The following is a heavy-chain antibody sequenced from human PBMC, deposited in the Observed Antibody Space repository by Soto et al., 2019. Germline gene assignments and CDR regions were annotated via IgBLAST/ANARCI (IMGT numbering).Heavy chain of an antibody. Sequence: VQLVQSGAEVKKPGASVKVSCKASGYTFTSYGISWVRQAPGQGLEWMGWISAYNGNTNYAQKVQGRVTMTTDTSTSTAHMELRSLRSDDTAVYYCARGTGSLGYCSGDSCYSFDYWGQGTLVTVSS. CDR3: ARGTGSLGYCSGDSCYSFDY. CDR2: ISAYNGNT. CDR1: GYTFTSYG. J-gene: IGHJ4*02. D-gene: IGHD2-15*01. V-gene: IGHV1-18*04.